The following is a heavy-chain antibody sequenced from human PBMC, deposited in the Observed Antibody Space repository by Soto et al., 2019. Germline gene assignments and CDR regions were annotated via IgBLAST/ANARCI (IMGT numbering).Heavy chain of an antibody. CDR1: GYTFTSYG. V-gene: IGHV1-18*01. D-gene: IGHD6-19*01. Sequence: ASVKVSCKASGYTFTSYGISWVRQAPGQGLEWMGWISAYNGNTNYAQKLQGRVTMTTDTSTSTAYMELRSLRSDDTAVYYCALGPVYSSGWYWFDPWGQGTLVTVSS. CDR2: ISAYNGNT. J-gene: IGHJ5*02. CDR3: ALGPVYSSGWYWFDP.